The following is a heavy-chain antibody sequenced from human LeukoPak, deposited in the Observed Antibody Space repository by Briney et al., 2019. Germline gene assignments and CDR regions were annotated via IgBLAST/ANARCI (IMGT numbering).Heavy chain of an antibody. CDR1: GFTFSTFA. CDR2: IFPSGGEI. D-gene: IGHD3-16*01. V-gene: IGHV3-23*01. J-gene: IGHJ3*02. CDR3: ARVSLTGAFDI. Sequence: GGSLRLSCAASGFTFSTFAMIWVRQPPGKGLEWVSSIFPSGGEIHYADSVRGRFTISRDNSKSTLSLQMNSLRAEDTALYYCARVSLTGAFDIWGQGTMVTVSS.